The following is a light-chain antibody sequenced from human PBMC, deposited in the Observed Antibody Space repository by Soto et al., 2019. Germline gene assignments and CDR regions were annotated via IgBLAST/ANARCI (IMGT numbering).Light chain of an antibody. CDR2: GNN. CDR3: QSYDISLSVVV. J-gene: IGLJ2*01. V-gene: IGLV1-40*01. CDR1: SANIGTGYD. Sequence: QSVLTQPPSVSGAPGQGVTISCTGSSANIGTGYDVSWYQQLPGTAPKLFIYGNNNRPSGVPDRFSGSKSGTSASLAITGLQAEDEADYYCQSYDISLSVVVFGGGTKLTVL.